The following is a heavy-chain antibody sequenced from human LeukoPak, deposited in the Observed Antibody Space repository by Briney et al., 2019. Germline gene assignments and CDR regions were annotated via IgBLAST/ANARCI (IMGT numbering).Heavy chain of an antibody. CDR2: IYYSGST. D-gene: IGHD6-13*01. CDR3: ARVIRAYSPFDAFDI. CDR1: GGSFSGYY. Sequence: SETLSLTCAVYGGSFSGYYWGWIRQPPGKGLEWIGSIYYSGSTYYNPSLKSRVTISVDTSKNQFSLKLSSVTAADTAVYYCARVIRAYSPFDAFDIWGQGTMVTVSS. V-gene: IGHV4-34*01. J-gene: IGHJ3*02.